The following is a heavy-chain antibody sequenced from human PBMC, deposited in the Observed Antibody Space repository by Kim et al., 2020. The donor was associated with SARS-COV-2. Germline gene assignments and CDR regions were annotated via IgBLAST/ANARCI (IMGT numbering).Heavy chain of an antibody. CDR3: AKGRGADPMDFITDS. J-gene: IGHJ5*01. CDR2: ISNDGSDQ. V-gene: IGHV3-30*18. D-gene: IGHD3-22*01. Sequence: GGSLRLSCAASGFTFRSFGMHWVRQAPGKGPEWVAVISNDGSDQYYGDSVKGRFTVSGDNSKNTLFLQMNSLRREDTAVYYCAKGRGADPMDFITDSWG. CDR1: GFTFRSFG.